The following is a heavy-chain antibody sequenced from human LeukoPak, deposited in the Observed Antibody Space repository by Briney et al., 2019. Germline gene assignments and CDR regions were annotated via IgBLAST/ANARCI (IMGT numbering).Heavy chain of an antibody. Sequence: GGSLRLSCAASGFTFSNYWMHWFRQAPGKGLVWVSRINYDGSTNYADSVKGRFTISRDNSKNTLYLQMNSLRAEDTAVYYCAKDNDFWSGYFDYWGQGTLVTVSS. CDR3: AKDNDFWSGYFDY. D-gene: IGHD3-3*01. CDR1: GFTFSNYW. V-gene: IGHV3-74*01. CDR2: INYDGST. J-gene: IGHJ4*02.